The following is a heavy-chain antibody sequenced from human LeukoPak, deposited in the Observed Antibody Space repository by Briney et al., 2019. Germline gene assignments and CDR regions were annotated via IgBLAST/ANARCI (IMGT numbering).Heavy chain of an antibody. Sequence: SETLSLTCTVSGTSISRHYWSWLRQSAGLGLEWLGYISTTGSTTYNPSLEGRVTMSEDTSQNQLSLTLSSVTAADTAVYFCARQDGLWVGDLGGWFDFWGQGIQGTVSS. CDR2: ISTTGST. CDR1: GTSISRHY. D-gene: IGHD3-10*01. J-gene: IGHJ5*01. CDR3: ARQDGLWVGDLGGWFDF. V-gene: IGHV4-4*09.